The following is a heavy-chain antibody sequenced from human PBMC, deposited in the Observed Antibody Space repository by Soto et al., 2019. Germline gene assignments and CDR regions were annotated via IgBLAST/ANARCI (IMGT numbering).Heavy chain of an antibody. CDR3: AHRRPTYYYGSGSYFDY. V-gene: IGHV2-5*01. D-gene: IGHD3-10*01. CDR1: GFSLSTSGVG. Sequence: QITLKESGPTLVKPTQTLTLTCTFSGFSLSTSGVGVGWIGQPPGKALEWLALIYWNDDKRYSPSLKSRLTITKDTSKNQVVLTMTNMDPVDTATYYCAHRRPTYYYGSGSYFDYWGQGTLVTVSS. CDR2: IYWNDDK. J-gene: IGHJ4*02.